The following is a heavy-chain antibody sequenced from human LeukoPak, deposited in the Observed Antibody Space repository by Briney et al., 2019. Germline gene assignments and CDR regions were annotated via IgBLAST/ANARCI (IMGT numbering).Heavy chain of an antibody. CDR3: AKARGDYYLDY. V-gene: IGHV3-23*01. D-gene: IGHD2-21*02. J-gene: IGHJ4*02. CDR2: LSGTGGGT. CDR1: GFTFSSYA. Sequence: GGSLRLSCAASGFTFSSYAMSWVRRAPGKGVEWGSSLSGTGGGTYYADSVKGRFTVSRDDSKDTLYLYMNSLRAEDTALYYCAKARGDYYLDYWGQGTLVTVSS.